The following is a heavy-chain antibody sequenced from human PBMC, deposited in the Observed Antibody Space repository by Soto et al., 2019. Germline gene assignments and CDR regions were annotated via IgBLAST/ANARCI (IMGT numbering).Heavy chain of an antibody. CDR1: RASISSSSYY. D-gene: IGHD3-3*01. V-gene: IGHV4-39*01. Sequence: PETLSLTCTVYRASISSSSYYWGWIRQPPGKGLEWLRSIYYSESTHTNPSLKSRVTISVAKSQTQFSLTLSSVTAADTAAYYCARQRARGVVITFVDYWGQGTLVTVSS. CDR2: IYYSEST. CDR3: ARQRARGVVITFVDY. J-gene: IGHJ4*02.